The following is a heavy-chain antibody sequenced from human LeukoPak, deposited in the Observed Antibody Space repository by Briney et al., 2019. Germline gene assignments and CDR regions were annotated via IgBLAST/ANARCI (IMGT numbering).Heavy chain of an antibody. V-gene: IGHV1-2*02. D-gene: IGHD2-8*01. Sequence: ASVKVSCKASGYTFTGYYMHWVRQAPGQGLEWMGWINPNNGGTNYAQKFQGSVILTRDTSINTAYMQLSSLRSDDTAVYYCARVDSIGYCTNGVCYPPEEYFDYWGQGTLVTVSS. CDR3: ARVDSIGYCTNGVCYPPEEYFDY. CDR1: GYTFTGYY. J-gene: IGHJ4*02. CDR2: INPNNGGT.